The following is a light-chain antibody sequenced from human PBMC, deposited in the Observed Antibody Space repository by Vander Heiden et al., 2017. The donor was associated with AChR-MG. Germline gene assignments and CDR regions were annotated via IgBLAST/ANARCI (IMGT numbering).Light chain of an antibody. V-gene: IGKV1-6*01. CDR1: QGISND. Sequence: ACQKTQSTSSLSASVADRVTITCRASQGISNDLGRYQPRRGKATKRLIYSPSSLQSQVPSRFSGSGSGTDFTLTIISLQPDDFATYYFRQDDTYPWTFGQGTKVEIK. CDR3: RQDDTYPWT. J-gene: IGKJ1*01. CDR2: SPS.